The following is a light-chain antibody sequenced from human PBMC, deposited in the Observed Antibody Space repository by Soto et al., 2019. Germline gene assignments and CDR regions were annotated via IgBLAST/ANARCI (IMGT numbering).Light chain of an antibody. CDR3: QQYNDWPSWA. Sequence: MTQSPGTLSVFPGERATLSCKASQSVKNNVAWYQQKPGQAPRLLISGASTRAAGVPARFSGSGSGTDFTLTISSLQSEDFAVYYCQQYNDWPSWAFGQGTKVDIK. CDR2: GAS. V-gene: IGKV3-15*01. J-gene: IGKJ1*01. CDR1: QSVKNN.